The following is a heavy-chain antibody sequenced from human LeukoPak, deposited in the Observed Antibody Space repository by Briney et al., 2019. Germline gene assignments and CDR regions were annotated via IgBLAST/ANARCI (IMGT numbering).Heavy chain of an antibody. CDR3: AREWFGELLVPGIDY. CDR2: INSDGSST. CDR1: GFTFSSYW. Sequence: GGSLRLSCAASGFTFSSYWMHWVRQAPGKGLVWVSRINSDGSSTSYADSVKGRFTISRDNAKNTLYLQMNSLRAEDTAVYYCAREWFGELLVPGIDYWGQGTLVTVSS. D-gene: IGHD3-10*01. J-gene: IGHJ4*02. V-gene: IGHV3-74*01.